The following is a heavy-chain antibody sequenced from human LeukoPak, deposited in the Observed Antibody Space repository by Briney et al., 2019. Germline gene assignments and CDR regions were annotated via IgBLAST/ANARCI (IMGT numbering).Heavy chain of an antibody. CDR2: IRYDGSNK. D-gene: IGHD3-10*01. CDR3: AKARGYYYGSGSYDGTDH. Sequence: PGGSLRLSCAASGFSLNNYAMHWVRQAPGKGLEWVAFIRYDGSNKYYTDSVKGRFTVSRDDSKNTLYLQMNSLRAEDTAVYYCAKARGYYYGSGSYDGTDHWGQGTLVTVSS. V-gene: IGHV3-30*02. J-gene: IGHJ4*02. CDR1: GFSLNNYA.